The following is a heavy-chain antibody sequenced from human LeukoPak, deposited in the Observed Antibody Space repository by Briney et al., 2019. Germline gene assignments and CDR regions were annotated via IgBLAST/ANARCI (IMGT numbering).Heavy chain of an antibody. CDR2: IYYSGST. CDR1: GGSISSYY. D-gene: IGHD6-6*01. J-gene: IGHJ4*02. V-gene: IGHV4-59*01. CDR3: ASGVTQYSSSSPLGY. Sequence: ASETLSLTCTVSGGSISSYYWSWIRQPPGKGLEWIGYIYYSGSTNYNPSLKSRVTISVDTSKNQFSLKLSSVTAADTAVYYCASGVTQYSSSSPLGYWGQGTLATVSS.